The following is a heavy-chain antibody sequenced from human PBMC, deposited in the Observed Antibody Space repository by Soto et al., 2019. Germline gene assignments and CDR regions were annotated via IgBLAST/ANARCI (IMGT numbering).Heavy chain of an antibody. CDR2: ISGSGGST. CDR3: AKDMGSRDIVVVVAASFDY. D-gene: IGHD2-15*01. Sequence: GGSLRLSCAASGFTFSSYAMGWVRQAPGKGLEWVSTISGSGGSTYCADSVKGRFTISRDNSKNTLYLQMNSLRAEDTAVYYCAKDMGSRDIVVVVAASFDYWGQGALVTVSS. J-gene: IGHJ4*02. V-gene: IGHV3-23*01. CDR1: GFTFSSYA.